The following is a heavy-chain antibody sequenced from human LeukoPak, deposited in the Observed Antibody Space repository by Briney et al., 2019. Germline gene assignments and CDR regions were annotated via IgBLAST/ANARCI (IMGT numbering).Heavy chain of an antibody. CDR2: ISYDGSNK. V-gene: IGHV3-30*04. CDR3: ARGRYSSGYLLDY. CDR1: GFTFSSYA. J-gene: IGHJ4*02. Sequence: GRSLRPSCAASGFTFSSYAMHWVRQAPGKGLEWVAVISYDGSNKYYADSVKGRFTISRDNSKNTLYLQMNSLRAEDTAVYYCARGRYSSGYLLDYWGQGTLVTVSS. D-gene: IGHD3-22*01.